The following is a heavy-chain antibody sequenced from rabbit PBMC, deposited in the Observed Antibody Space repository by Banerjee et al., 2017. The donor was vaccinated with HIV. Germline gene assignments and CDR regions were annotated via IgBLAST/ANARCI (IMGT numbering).Heavy chain of an antibody. CDR3: ATKWDASNSGYFGL. CDR2: IYAGSGGST. CDR1: GFSFSSSYY. D-gene: IGHD1-1*01. V-gene: IGHV1S40*01. Sequence: QSLEESGGDLVKPGASLTLTCTASGFSFSSSYYMCWVRQAPGKGLEWIACIYAGSGGSTGYASWAKGRFTISKTSSTTVTLQMTSLTAADTATYFCATKWDASNSGYFGLWGQGTLVTVS. J-gene: IGHJ3*01.